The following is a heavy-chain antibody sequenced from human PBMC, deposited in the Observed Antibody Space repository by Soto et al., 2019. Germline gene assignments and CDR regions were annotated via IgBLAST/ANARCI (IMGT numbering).Heavy chain of an antibody. Sequence: AAVKVSCKASGYTFTSYGIIWVRQAPGQGLEWMGWISAYNGNTNYAQKLQGRVTMTTDTSTSTAYMELRSLRSDDTAVYYCARDRRGRGYYDFWSGYYIDAFDIWGQGTMVTVSS. V-gene: IGHV1-18*01. CDR1: GYTFTSYG. J-gene: IGHJ3*02. CDR3: ARDRRGRGYYDFWSGYYIDAFDI. D-gene: IGHD3-3*01. CDR2: ISAYNGNT.